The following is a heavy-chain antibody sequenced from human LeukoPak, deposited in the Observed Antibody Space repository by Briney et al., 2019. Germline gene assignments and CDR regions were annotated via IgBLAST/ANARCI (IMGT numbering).Heavy chain of an antibody. CDR3: ARDPVVVVAATSSGCYYYGMDV. D-gene: IGHD2-15*01. V-gene: IGHV1-46*01. J-gene: IGHJ6*02. CDR1: GYTFTSYY. Sequence: ASVKVSCKASGYTFTSYYMHWVRQAPGQGLEWMGIINPSGGSTSYAQKFQGRVTMTRDTSTSTVYMELSSLRSEDTAVYYCARDPVVVVAATSSGCYYYGMDVWGQGTTVTVSS. CDR2: INPSGGST.